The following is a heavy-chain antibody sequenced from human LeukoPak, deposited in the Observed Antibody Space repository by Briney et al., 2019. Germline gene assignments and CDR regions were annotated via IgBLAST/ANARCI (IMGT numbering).Heavy chain of an antibody. V-gene: IGHV1-18*04. CDR3: ARGPRYCNSGNCYSNH. J-gene: IGHJ4*02. D-gene: IGHD4-23*01. Sequence: GASVKVSCKASGYTFTSFGINWVRQAPGQGLEWMGWISTDYGNTNYAQKFQGRVTMTTDTSMSRAYMELKSPTSDDTAVYYCARGPRYCNSGNCYSNHWGQGTLVTVSS. CDR1: GYTFTSFG. CDR2: ISTDYGNT.